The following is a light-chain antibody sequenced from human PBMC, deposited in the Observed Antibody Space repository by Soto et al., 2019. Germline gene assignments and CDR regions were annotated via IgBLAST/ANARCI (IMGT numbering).Light chain of an antibody. CDR2: HAS. Sequence: DIQMTQSPSTLSGSVGDRVTITCRASQTISSWLAWYQQKPGKAPKLLIYHASTLESGVPSRFSGSGPGTEYTLTISSLQPDDFATYYCQQYMSYSFGQGTKVDIK. V-gene: IGKV1-5*01. CDR3: QQYMSYS. J-gene: IGKJ1*01. CDR1: QTISSW.